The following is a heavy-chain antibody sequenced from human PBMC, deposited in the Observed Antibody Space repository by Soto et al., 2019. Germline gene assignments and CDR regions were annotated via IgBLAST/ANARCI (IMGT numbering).Heavy chain of an antibody. J-gene: IGHJ4*02. D-gene: IGHD1-7*01. CDR2: IYRTGST. CDR1: GGSFTSNNW. Sequence: GTLSLTCAVSGGSFTSNNWWTWVRQPPGQGLEWIGEIYRTGSTNYNPSLKSRVTISLDKSENQFSLKVTSLTAADTAVYYCASRDPGTSVDYWGQGTLVTVSS. V-gene: IGHV4-4*02. CDR3: ASRDPGTSVDY.